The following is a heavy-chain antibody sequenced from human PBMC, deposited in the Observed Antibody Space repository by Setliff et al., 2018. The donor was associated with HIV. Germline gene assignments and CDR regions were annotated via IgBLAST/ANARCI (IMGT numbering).Heavy chain of an antibody. D-gene: IGHD3-9*01. CDR3: AKGQGYYDILTGYPYYFDS. CDR1: GFSFSNYP. CDR2: IRETGDNR. V-gene: IGHV3-23*01. Sequence: GGSLRLSCAASGFSFSNYPMSWVRQAPGKGLEWVSAIRETGDNRYYADSVEGRFSISRDTSKNTVYLQMNSLRAEDTAVYYCAKGQGYYDILTGYPYYFDSWGQGTLVTVSS. J-gene: IGHJ4*02.